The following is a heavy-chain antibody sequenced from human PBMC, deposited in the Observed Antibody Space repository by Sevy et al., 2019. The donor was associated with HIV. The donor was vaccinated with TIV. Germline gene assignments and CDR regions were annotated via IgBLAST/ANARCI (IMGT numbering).Heavy chain of an antibody. CDR3: TSAPNYYGLGSYFDY. V-gene: IGHV3-74*01. Sequence: GGSLRLSCAVSGFTFSRYWMHWVRQAPGKGLVWVSRINSDGSSTNYADSVKGRFTISRDNAKNTLYLQMNSLRAEDTAVYYCTSAPNYYGLGSYFDYWGQGTLVTVSS. CDR2: INSDGSST. J-gene: IGHJ4*02. D-gene: IGHD3-10*01. CDR1: GFTFSRYW.